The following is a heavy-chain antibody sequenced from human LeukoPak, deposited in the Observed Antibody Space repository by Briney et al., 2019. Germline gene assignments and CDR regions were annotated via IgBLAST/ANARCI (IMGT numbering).Heavy chain of an antibody. J-gene: IGHJ4*02. CDR1: GYTFTSYY. D-gene: IGHD1-26*01. CDR3: AGTALSYYELDY. CDR2: INPSGGST. Sequence: ASVKVSCKASGYTFTSYYMHWVRQAPGQGLEWTGIINPSGGSTSYAQKFQGRVTMTRDMSTGTVYMELSSMRSEDTAVYYCAGTALSYYELDYWGQGTLVTVSS. V-gene: IGHV1-46*01.